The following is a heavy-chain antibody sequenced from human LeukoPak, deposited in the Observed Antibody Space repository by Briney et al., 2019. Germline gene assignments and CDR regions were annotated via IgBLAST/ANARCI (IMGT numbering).Heavy chain of an antibody. V-gene: IGHV3-30*02. CDR2: IRYDGSNK. Sequence: GGSLRLSCVASGFSFTTHAMGWVRQAPGKGLEWVAFIRYDGSNKYYADSVKGRFTISRDNSKNTLYLQMNSLRAEDTAVYYCAKVRGAAAGHFDYWGQGTLVTVSS. J-gene: IGHJ4*02. CDR1: GFSFTTHA. CDR3: AKVRGAAAGHFDY. D-gene: IGHD6-13*01.